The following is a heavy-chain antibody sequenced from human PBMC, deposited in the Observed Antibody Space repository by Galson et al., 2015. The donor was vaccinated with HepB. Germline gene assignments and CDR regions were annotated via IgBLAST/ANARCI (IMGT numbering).Heavy chain of an antibody. Sequence: SLRLSCAASGFTFSSLAIHWVRQAPGKGLEYVSGISSNGGSTYYADSVKGRFTISRDNSKITLYLQMNSLRAEDTAVYYCVSRAVTTKYGFDIWGQGTMVTVSS. CDR3: VSRAVTTKYGFDI. D-gene: IGHD6-19*01. CDR1: GFTFSSLA. V-gene: IGHV3-64D*06. CDR2: ISSNGGST. J-gene: IGHJ3*02.